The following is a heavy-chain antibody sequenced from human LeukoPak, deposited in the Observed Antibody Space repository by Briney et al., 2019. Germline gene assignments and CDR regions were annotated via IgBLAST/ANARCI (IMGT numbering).Heavy chain of an antibody. CDR3: AKDLGGGSGCYDL. J-gene: IGHJ2*01. Sequence: GRSLRLSCAASGFTFSSYGMHWVRQAPGKGLEWVAIISYNGSNKYYADSVQGRFTISRDNSKNTLYLQMNSLRAEDTAVYYCAKDLGGGSGCYDLWGRGTLFTVSS. V-gene: IGHV3-30*18. CDR1: GFTFSSYG. D-gene: IGHD6-19*01. CDR2: ISYNGSNK.